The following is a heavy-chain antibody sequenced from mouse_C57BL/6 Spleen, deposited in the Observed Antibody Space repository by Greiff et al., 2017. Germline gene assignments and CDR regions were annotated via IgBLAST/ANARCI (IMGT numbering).Heavy chain of an antibody. J-gene: IGHJ2*01. CDR3: ARRGLKGNY. V-gene: IGHV1-54*01. D-gene: IGHD1-3*01. CDR1: GYAFTNYL. CDR2: INPGSGGT. Sequence: QVQLQQSGAELVRPGTSVKVSCKASGYAFTNYLIEWVKQRPGQGLEWIGVINPGSGGTNYNEKFKGKATLTADKSSSTAYMQLSSLTSEDSAVYFCARRGLKGNYWGQGTTLTVSS.